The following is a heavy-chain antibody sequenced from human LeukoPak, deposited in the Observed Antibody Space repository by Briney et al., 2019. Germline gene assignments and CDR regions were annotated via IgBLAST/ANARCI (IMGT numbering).Heavy chain of an antibody. Sequence: GASVKVSCKASGYTFTRYAMNWVRQAPGQGLEWMGIINPSGGSTSYAQKFQGRVTMTRDMSTSTVYMELSSLRSEDTAVYYCARDCVRDGVYFDYWGQGTLVTVSS. V-gene: IGHV1-46*01. J-gene: IGHJ4*02. CDR3: ARDCVRDGVYFDY. CDR2: INPSGGST. CDR1: GYTFTRYA. D-gene: IGHD2-21*01.